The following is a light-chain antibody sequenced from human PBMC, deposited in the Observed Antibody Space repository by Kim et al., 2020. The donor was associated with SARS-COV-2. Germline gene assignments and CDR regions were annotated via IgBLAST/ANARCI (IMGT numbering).Light chain of an antibody. CDR3: SSYTSSSTFVV. V-gene: IGLV2-18*02. J-gene: IGLJ2*01. Sequence: QSALTQPPSVSGSPGQSVTISCTGTSSDVGSYNRVSWYQQPPGTAPKLMIYEVSNRPSGVPDRSSGSKSGNTASLTISVLQAEDEADYYCSSYTSSSTFVVFGGGTKLTVL. CDR1: SSDVGSYNR. CDR2: EVS.